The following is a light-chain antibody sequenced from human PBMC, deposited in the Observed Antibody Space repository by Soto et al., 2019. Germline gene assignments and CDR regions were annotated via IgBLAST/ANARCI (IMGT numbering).Light chain of an antibody. J-gene: IGKJ2*01. Sequence: EIQMTQSPSSLSASVGDRVTITCQASQDIRNYLNWYQQKPGKAPKFLIYDASNLERGVPSRFSGSGSGTDFTFTISSLQPEDIGTYYCQQYDNLAFTFGQGTKVDIK. CDR3: QQYDNLAFT. CDR2: DAS. V-gene: IGKV1-33*01. CDR1: QDIRNY.